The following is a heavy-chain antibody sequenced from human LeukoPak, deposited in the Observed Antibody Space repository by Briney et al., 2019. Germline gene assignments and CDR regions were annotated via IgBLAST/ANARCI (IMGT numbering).Heavy chain of an antibody. CDR3: ATSPVTTWWFDP. D-gene: IGHD4-17*01. V-gene: IGHV4-61*02. Sequence: PSETLSLTCTVSGGSISSGSYSWNWIRQPAGKGLEWIGRMYSSGTTNYNPSLKGRVTISVDTSKNQFSLKLSSVTASDAAVYYCATSPVTTWWFDPWGQGTLVTVSS. CDR2: MYSSGTT. CDR1: GGSISSGSYS. J-gene: IGHJ5*02.